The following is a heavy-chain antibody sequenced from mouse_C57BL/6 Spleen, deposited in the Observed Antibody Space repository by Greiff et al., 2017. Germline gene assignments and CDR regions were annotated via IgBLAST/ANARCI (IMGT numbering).Heavy chain of an antibody. V-gene: IGHV1-15*01. CDR2: IVPETGGT. CDR1: GYTFTDYE. Sequence: VQLQESGAELVRPGASVTLSCKASGYTFTDYEMHWVKQTPVPGLEWIGAIVPETGGTAYNQKFKGKAILTADKSSRTAYMELRSLTSDDTAVYYCTSKWTDYSNYDWYFDVWGTGTTVTVSS. CDR3: TSKWTDYSNYDWYFDV. J-gene: IGHJ1*03. D-gene: IGHD2-5*01.